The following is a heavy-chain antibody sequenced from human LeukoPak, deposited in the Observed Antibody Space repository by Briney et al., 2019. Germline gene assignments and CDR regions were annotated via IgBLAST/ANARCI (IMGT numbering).Heavy chain of an antibody. V-gene: IGHV3-23*01. CDR2: LSGSGGNT. Sequence: GGSLRLSCTASGFTFSSYAMSWVRQAPGKGLEWVSALSGSGGNTYYADSVKGRFTISRDNSKNTLYLQMNSLRAEDTAVYYCARRSGEFYLDYWGQGTLVTVSS. J-gene: IGHJ4*02. CDR3: ARRSGEFYLDY. CDR1: GFTFSSYA. D-gene: IGHD3-10*01.